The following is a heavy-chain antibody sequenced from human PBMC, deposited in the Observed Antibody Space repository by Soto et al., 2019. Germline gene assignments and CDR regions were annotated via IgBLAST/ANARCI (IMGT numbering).Heavy chain of an antibody. J-gene: IGHJ3*02. V-gene: IGHV1-2*02. CDR2: INPNSGST. D-gene: IGHD6-19*01. CDR3: ARGAVSADAFDI. Sequence: ASVKVSCKASGYTFTGYYMHWVRQAPGQGLEWMGRINPNSGSTNYAQKFQGRVTMTRDTSMSTVYMELSSLRSEDTAVYYCARGAVSADAFDIWGQGTMVTVSS. CDR1: GYTFTGYY.